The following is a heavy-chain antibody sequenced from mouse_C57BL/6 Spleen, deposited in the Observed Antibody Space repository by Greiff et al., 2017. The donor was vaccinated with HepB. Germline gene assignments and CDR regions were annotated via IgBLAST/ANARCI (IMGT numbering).Heavy chain of an antibody. CDR3: ARQNWDYFDY. CDR1: RVDFSRYW. V-gene: IGHV4-1*01. Sequence: ASRVDFSRYWMSWVRRAPGKGLEWIGEINPDSSTINYAPSLKDKFIISRDNAKNTLYLQMSKVRSEDTALHYCARQNWDYFDYWGQGTTLTVSS. D-gene: IGHD4-1*01. CDR2: INPDSSTI. J-gene: IGHJ2*01.